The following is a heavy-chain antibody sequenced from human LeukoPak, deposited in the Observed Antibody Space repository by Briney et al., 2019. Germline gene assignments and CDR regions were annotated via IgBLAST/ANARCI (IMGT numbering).Heavy chain of an antibody. CDR2: IYYSGST. Sequence: SETLSLTCTVSGGSISSSSYYWGWIRQPPGKGLEWIGSIYYSGSTYYNPSLKSRAIILIDTAKNHVSLNLSSVTAADTAVYYCARSDGYGLVGIWGQGTMVTVSS. V-gene: IGHV4-39*07. J-gene: IGHJ3*02. CDR3: ARSDGYGLVGI. D-gene: IGHD3-10*01. CDR1: GGSISSSSYY.